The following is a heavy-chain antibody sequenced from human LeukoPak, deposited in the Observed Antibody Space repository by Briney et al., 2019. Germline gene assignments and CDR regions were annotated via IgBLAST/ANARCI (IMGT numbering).Heavy chain of an antibody. CDR2: ISSDSTTI. Sequence: GGSLRLSCAASGFTFSSYSMNWVRQAPGKGLEWVSYISSDSTTIYYADSVKGRFTISRDNAENSLYLQMNSLRDEDTAVYCCGRGRAYWGQGTLVSVSS. V-gene: IGHV3-48*02. CDR1: GFTFSSYS. J-gene: IGHJ4*02. CDR3: GRGRAY.